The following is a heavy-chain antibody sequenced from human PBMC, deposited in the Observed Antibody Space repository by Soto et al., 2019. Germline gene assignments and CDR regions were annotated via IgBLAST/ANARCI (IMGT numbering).Heavy chain of an antibody. CDR2: IYYSDST. J-gene: IGHJ6*03. D-gene: IGHD2-2*01. V-gene: IGHV4-59*01. CDR1: GGSISSYY. CDR3: ARARSKYGRERSYYYYMDV. Sequence: PSETLSLTSTVPGGSISSYYWSWIRQPPGKGLEWIGSIYYSDSTNYSPSLKSRVTILLDTSKNQFSLKLSSVTAADTAVYYCARARSKYGRERSYYYYMDVWGKGTTVTVSS.